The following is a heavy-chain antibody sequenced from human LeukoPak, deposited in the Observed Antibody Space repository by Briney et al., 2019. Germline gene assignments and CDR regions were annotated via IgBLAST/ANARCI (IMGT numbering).Heavy chain of an antibody. Sequence: SQTLSLTCTVSGGSISSGDYYWSWIRQPPGKGLEWIGYIYYSGSTYYNPSLKSRVTISVDTSKNQFSLKLSSVTAADTAVYYCARLLGYCSNTSCYPDYWGQGTLVTVSS. CDR3: ARLLGYCSNTSCYPDY. CDR1: GGSISSGDYY. D-gene: IGHD2-2*01. J-gene: IGHJ4*02. CDR2: IYYSGST. V-gene: IGHV4-30-4*01.